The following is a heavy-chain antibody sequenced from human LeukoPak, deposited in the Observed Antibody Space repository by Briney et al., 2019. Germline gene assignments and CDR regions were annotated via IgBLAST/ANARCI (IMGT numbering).Heavy chain of an antibody. V-gene: IGHV3-23*01. CDR2: ITASGGST. CDR3: APGSNWPGYFDY. D-gene: IGHD1-26*01. CDR1: GFTFRNSV. Sequence: PGGSLRLSCAASGFTFRNSVMSWVRQAPGKGLEWVSSITASGGSTYYADSVEGRFTVSRDNSKNTLYLQMNSLTVKDTAVYYCAPGSNWPGYFDYWGQGTLVTVSS. J-gene: IGHJ4*02.